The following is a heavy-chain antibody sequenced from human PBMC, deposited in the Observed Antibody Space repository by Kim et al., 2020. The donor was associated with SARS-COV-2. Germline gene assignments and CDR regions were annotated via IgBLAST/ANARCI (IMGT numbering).Heavy chain of an antibody. D-gene: IGHD6-13*01. CDR1: GCTFSSYS. Sequence: SVKVSCKASGCTFSSYSISWVRQAPGQGLEWMGGIIPIFGTANYAQKFQGRVTITADESTSTAYMELSSLRSEDTAVYYCARDREAAAGTTYNWFDPRG. V-gene: IGHV1-69*13. CDR2: IIPIFGTA. CDR3: ARDREAAAGTTYNWFDP. J-gene: IGHJ5*02.